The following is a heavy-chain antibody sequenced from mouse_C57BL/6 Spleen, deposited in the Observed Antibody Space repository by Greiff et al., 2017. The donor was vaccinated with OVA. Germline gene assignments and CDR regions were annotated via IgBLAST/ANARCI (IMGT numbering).Heavy chain of an antibody. CDR3: TRRGGYFDV. J-gene: IGHJ1*03. V-gene: IGHV1-15*01. CDR2: IDPETGGT. Sequence: VKLQESGAELVRPGASVTLSCKASGYTFTDYEMHWVKQTPVHGLEWIGAIDPETGGTAYNQKFKGKAILTVDKSSSTAYMELRSLTSEDSAVYYCTRRGGYFDVWGTGTTVTVSS. CDR1: GYTFTDYE.